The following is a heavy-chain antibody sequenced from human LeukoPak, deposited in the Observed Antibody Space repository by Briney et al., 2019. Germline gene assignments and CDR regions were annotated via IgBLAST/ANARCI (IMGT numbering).Heavy chain of an antibody. CDR2: ITRDGSST. Sequence: GGSLRLSCAASGFTFSSSWMHWVRQAPGKGLVWVSRITRDGSSTTYADSVKGRFTISRDNAKNTLYLQMNSLRAEDTAVYYCAREGRCSSTSCHSFDYWGQGTLVTVSS. CDR3: AREGRCSSTSCHSFDY. V-gene: IGHV3-74*01. D-gene: IGHD2-2*02. CDR1: GFTFSSSW. J-gene: IGHJ4*02.